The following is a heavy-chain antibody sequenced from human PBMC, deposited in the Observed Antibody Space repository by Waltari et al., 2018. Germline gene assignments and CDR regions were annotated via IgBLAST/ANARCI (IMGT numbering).Heavy chain of an antibody. CDR3: ARQGGRYSGSAY. CDR2: IKQEGTET. CDR1: GFSFSNFW. V-gene: IGHV3-7*01. Sequence: EVQLVESGGGLVQPGGSLRLSCAASGFSFSNFWMSWVRQAPGKGVEWVANIKQEGTETYYVDSVKGRFTISRDNAKNSLSLQMNSLRAEDTAVYYCARQGGRYSGSAYWGQGTLVTVSS. J-gene: IGHJ4*02. D-gene: IGHD5-12*01.